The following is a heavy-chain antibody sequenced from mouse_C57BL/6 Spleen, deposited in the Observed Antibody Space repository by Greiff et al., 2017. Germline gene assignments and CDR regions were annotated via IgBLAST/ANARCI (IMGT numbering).Heavy chain of an antibody. J-gene: IGHJ4*01. Sequence: EVQLVESGGGLVQPKGSLKLSCAASGFSFNTYAMNWVRQAPGKGLEWVARIRSKSNNYATYYADSVKDRFTISRDDSESMLYLQMNNLKTEDTAMYYCVRQGYSNLGYAMDYWGQGTSVTVSS. CDR3: VRQGYSNLGYAMDY. D-gene: IGHD2-5*01. V-gene: IGHV10-1*01. CDR1: GFSFNTYA. CDR2: IRSKSNNYAT.